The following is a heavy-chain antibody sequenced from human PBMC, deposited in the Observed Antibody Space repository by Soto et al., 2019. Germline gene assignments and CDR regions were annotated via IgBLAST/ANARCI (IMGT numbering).Heavy chain of an antibody. V-gene: IGHV3-23*01. CDR1: GFTFSSYA. CDR3: ARDLRAAGSIGSGPLFDY. D-gene: IGHD6-13*01. J-gene: IGHJ4*02. Sequence: EVQLLESGGGLVQPGGSLRLSCAASGFTFSSYAMSWVRQAPGKGLEWVSAISGSGGSTYYADSVKGRFTISRDNSKNTLYLQMNSLRAEDTAVYYCARDLRAAGSIGSGPLFDYWGQGTLVTVSS. CDR2: ISGSGGST.